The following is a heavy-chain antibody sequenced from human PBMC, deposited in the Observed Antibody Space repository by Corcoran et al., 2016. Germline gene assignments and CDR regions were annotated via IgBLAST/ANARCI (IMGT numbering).Heavy chain of an antibody. Sequence: QVTLRESGPALVKPTQTLTLTCTFSGFSLSTSGMCVSWIRQPPGKALEWLALIDWDDDKYYSTSLKPRLTISKDTSKNQVVLTMTNMDPVDTATYYCARTSGIAAAGAYYYYGMDVWGQGTTVTVSS. CDR2: IDWDDDK. V-gene: IGHV2-70*01. J-gene: IGHJ6*02. CDR1: GFSLSTSGMC. D-gene: IGHD6-13*01. CDR3: ARTSGIAAAGAYYYYGMDV.